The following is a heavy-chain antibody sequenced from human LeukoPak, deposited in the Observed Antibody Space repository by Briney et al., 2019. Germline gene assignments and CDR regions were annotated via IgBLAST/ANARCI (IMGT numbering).Heavy chain of an antibody. J-gene: IGHJ4*02. Sequence: GGSLRLSCAASGFTFSSYWMSWVRQAPGKGLEWVANIKQDGSEKYYVDSVKGRFTISRDNAKNSLYPQMNSLRAEDTAVYYCARVISESPGIAAAGLWGQGTLVTVSS. V-gene: IGHV3-7*01. CDR1: GFTFSSYW. D-gene: IGHD6-13*01. CDR3: ARVISESPGIAAAGL. CDR2: IKQDGSEK.